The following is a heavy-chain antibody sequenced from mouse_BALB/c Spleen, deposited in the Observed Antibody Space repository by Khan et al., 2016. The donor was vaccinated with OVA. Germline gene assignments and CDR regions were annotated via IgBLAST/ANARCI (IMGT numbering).Heavy chain of an antibody. CDR3: ARSNYYGSSLYALDY. D-gene: IGHD1-1*01. Sequence: DLVKPGASVKLSCKASGYTFTSYWINWIKQRPGQGLEWIGRIAPGSGSSSYNEMFKGTAILTVDTFSSTAYIQLSSLSSEDSAVYFCARSNYYGSSLYALDYWGQGTSVTVSS. V-gene: IGHV1S41*01. J-gene: IGHJ4*01. CDR1: GYTFTSYW. CDR2: IAPGSGSS.